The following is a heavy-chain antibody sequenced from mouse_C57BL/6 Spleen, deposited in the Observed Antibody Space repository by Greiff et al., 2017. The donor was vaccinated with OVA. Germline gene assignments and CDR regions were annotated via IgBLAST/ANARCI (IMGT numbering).Heavy chain of an antibody. J-gene: IGHJ4*01. D-gene: IGHD1-1*01. V-gene: IGHV1-64*01. CDR2: IHPNSGST. Sequence: QVQLQQPGAEVVKPGASVKLSCKASGYTFTSYWMHWVKQRPGQGLEWIGMIHPNSGSTNYNEKFKSKATLTVDKSSSPAYMQLSSLTSEDSAVDYCARWGGITTVPGGGYAMDYWGQGTSVTVSS. CDR1: GYTFTSYW. CDR3: ARWGGITTVPGGGYAMDY.